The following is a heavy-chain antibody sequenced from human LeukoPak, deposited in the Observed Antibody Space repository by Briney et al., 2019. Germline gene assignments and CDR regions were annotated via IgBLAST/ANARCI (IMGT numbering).Heavy chain of an antibody. J-gene: IGHJ4*02. CDR2: ISGSGSST. D-gene: IGHD2-15*01. V-gene: IGHV3-23*01. CDR3: ARASYCSGGICYYYC. CDR1: GFTFNSYT. Sequence: GGSLRLSCAASGFTFNSYTMSWVRQAPGKGLEWVSTISGSGSSTYYADSVKGRFTISRDNSKNTLYLQVNSLRAEDTAVYYCARASYCSGGICYYYCWGQGTLVTVSS.